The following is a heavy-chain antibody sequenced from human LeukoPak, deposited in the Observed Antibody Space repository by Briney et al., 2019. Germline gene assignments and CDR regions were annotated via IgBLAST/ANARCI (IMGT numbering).Heavy chain of an antibody. CDR1: GYTFTGYY. CDR3: ARAPPLGATAY. J-gene: IGHJ4*02. V-gene: IGHV1-2*02. CDR2: INPNSGGT. Sequence: ASVTVSCKASGYTFTGYYMHWVRQAPGQGLEWMGWINPNSGGTNYAQKFQGRVTMSRDTSISTAYMELSRLRSDDTAVYYCARAPPLGATAYWGQGTLVTVSS. D-gene: IGHD1-26*01.